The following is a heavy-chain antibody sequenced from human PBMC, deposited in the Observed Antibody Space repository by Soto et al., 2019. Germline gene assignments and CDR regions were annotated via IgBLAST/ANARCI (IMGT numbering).Heavy chain of an antibody. CDR1: GGTFSSYA. D-gene: IGHD1-1*01. J-gene: IGHJ6*01. CDR2: IIPKFDTR. V-gene: IGHV1-69*13. CDR3: ARGGHRWKGS. Sequence: SVKVSCKTSGGTFSSYAINWVRQAPGQGLEWMGGIIPKFDTRNYAQRFQGRVPITADESTSPAYMELTRLTPENTAAYFCARGGHRWKGSWGQGTMGTVFS.